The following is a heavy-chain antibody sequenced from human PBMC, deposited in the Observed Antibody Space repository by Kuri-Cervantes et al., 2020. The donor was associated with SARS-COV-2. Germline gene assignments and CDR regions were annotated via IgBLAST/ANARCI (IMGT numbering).Heavy chain of an antibody. V-gene: IGHV3-66*02. D-gene: IGHD6-19*01. Sequence: GGSLRLSCVASGFTVSSNYMSWVRQAPGKGLEWVSVIYSGGSTYYAGSVKGRFTISRDNSKNTLYLQMNSLRAEDTAVYYCARVEVAGMSYGMDVWGQGTTVTVSS. CDR3: ARVEVAGMSYGMDV. CDR2: IYSGGST. J-gene: IGHJ6*02. CDR1: GFTVSSNY.